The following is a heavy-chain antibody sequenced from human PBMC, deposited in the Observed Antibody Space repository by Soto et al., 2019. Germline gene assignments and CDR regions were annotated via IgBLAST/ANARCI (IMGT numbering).Heavy chain of an antibody. CDR3: ASSLRFLEWLPDY. D-gene: IGHD3-3*01. Sequence: QLQLQESGSGLVKPSQTLSLTCAVSGGSISSGGYSWSWIRQPPGKGLEWIGYIYHSGSTYYNPSLKSQVTRSVDRSKNQFSLKLSSVTAADTAVYYCASSLRFLEWLPDYWGQGTLVTVSS. J-gene: IGHJ4*02. V-gene: IGHV4-30-2*01. CDR1: GGSISSGGYS. CDR2: IYHSGST.